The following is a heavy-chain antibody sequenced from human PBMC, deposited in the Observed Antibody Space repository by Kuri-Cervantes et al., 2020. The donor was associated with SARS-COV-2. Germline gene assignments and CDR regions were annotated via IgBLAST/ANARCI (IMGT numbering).Heavy chain of an antibody. CDR1: GYTFTSYD. D-gene: IGHD6-13*01. CDR2: IIPILGIA. CDR3: ARGGWKAANYYYYGMDV. Sequence: SVKVSCKASGYTFTSYDINWVRQATGQGLEWMGGIIPILGIANYAQKFQGRVTITADKSTSTAYMELSSLRSEDTAVYYCARGGWKAANYYYYGMDVWGQGTTITVSS. J-gene: IGHJ6*02. V-gene: IGHV1-69*10.